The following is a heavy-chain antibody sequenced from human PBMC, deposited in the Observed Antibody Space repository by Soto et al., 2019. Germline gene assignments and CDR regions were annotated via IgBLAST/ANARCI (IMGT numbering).Heavy chain of an antibody. CDR2: IMPVFGTP. CDR1: GGSFSSYM. D-gene: IGHD4-4*01. V-gene: IGHV1-69*01. J-gene: IGHJ3*02. Sequence: QVLLVQSGAEVKKPGSSVKVSCQAAGGSFSSYMVSWVRQAPGQGLDYMGGIMPVFGTPTYTEKFQGRVTITADESTGTAYLELTSLKSDDTAVYYCARGVTANYMGGDAFAIWGLGTLVAVSS. CDR3: ARGVTANYMGGDAFAI.